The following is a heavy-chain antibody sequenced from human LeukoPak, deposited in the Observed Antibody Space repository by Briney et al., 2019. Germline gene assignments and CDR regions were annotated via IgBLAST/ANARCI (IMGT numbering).Heavy chain of an antibody. CDR3: ARDGRSGYYYV. D-gene: IGHD3-22*01. Sequence: SETLSLTCTVSGGSISSGSYYWSWIRQPAGKGLEWIGRIYTSGSTNYNPSLKSRITISVDTSKNQFSLKLSSVTAADTAVYYCARDGRSGYYYVWGQGTLVTVSS. CDR1: GGSISSGSYY. CDR2: IYTSGST. V-gene: IGHV4-61*02. J-gene: IGHJ4*02.